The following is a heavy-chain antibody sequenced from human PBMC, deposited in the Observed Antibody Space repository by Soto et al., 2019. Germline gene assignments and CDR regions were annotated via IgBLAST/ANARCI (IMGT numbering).Heavy chain of an antibody. CDR2: IYSSGST. J-gene: IGHJ5*01. CDR1: GGSISSGVYS. CDR3: AREEAVRLERRFDS. D-gene: IGHD6-6*01. V-gene: IGHV4-31*03. Sequence: PSETLSLTCTVSGGSISSGVYSWNWIGHHPGKGLEWIGYIYSSGSTYYNPSLKSRLTISIDTSQNLFSLKLSSVTAADTAVYFCAREEAVRLERRFDSWGQGTLVTVSS.